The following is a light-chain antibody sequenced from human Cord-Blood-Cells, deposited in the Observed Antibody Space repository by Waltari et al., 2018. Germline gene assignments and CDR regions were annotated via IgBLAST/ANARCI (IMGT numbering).Light chain of an antibody. CDR3: NSRDSSGNHLV. J-gene: IGLJ2*01. V-gene: IGLV3-19*01. CDR1: SLRSYY. CDR2: GKN. Sequence: SSELTQDPAVSVALGQTVRITCQGDSLRSYYASWYQQKPGQAPVLVIYGKNNRPSGIPGRVSGSSSGNTASLTITGAQAEDEADYYCNSRDSSGNHLVFGGGTKLTVL.